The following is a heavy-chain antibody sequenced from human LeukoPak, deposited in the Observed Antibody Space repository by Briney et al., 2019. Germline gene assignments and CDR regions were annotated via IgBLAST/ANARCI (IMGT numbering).Heavy chain of an antibody. D-gene: IGHD6-13*01. CDR3: ARAYSSSWYFGY. Sequence: GGSLRLSCAASGFTVSSSYMSWVRQAPGKGLEWVSVIYRDGTTYYADSVKGRFIISRDNSKNTLYLQMNSLRAEDTAVYSCARAYSSSWYFGYWGRGTLVTVSS. V-gene: IGHV3-53*01. CDR1: GFTVSSSY. CDR2: IYRDGTT. J-gene: IGHJ4*02.